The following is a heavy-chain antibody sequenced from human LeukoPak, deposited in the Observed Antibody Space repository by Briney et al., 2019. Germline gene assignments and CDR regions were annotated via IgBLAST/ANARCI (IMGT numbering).Heavy chain of an antibody. D-gene: IGHD3-3*01. Sequence: GASVKVSCKASGYTFTSYGIGWVRQAPGQGLEWMGWISAYNDNTNYAQKLQGRVTMTTDTSTSTAYMELRSLRSDDTAVYYCARTFGVVIYPNNWFDPWGQGTLVTVSS. V-gene: IGHV1-18*01. CDR1: GYTFTSYG. CDR2: ISAYNDNT. J-gene: IGHJ5*02. CDR3: ARTFGVVIYPNNWFDP.